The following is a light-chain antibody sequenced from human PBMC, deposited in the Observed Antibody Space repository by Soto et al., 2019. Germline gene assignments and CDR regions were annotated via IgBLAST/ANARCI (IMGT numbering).Light chain of an antibody. CDR2: GAS. CDR3: QQYGSSPPLT. Sequence: EIVLTQSPGTLSLSPGERATLSCRASQSVSSNYLAWYQQKPGKAPRLLIYGASSRATGIPDRFSVSGSGTDFTLTISRLEPEDFVVYYCQQYGSSPPLTFGGGTKVEIK. V-gene: IGKV3-20*01. J-gene: IGKJ4*01. CDR1: QSVSSNY.